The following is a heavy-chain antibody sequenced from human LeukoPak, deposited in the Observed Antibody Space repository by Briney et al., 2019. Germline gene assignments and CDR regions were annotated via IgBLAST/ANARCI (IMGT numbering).Heavy chain of an antibody. V-gene: IGHV3-23*01. Sequence: GGSLRLSCAATGFTFRSYGMSRVRQAPGKGLEWVSSLSGSGGSTYYADSVKGRFTISRDNSKNTLFLHMNSLRAEDTAVYYCAKALGGYDFDYWGRGTLVTVYS. D-gene: IGHD3-16*01. CDR1: GFTFRSYG. CDR2: LSGSGGST. CDR3: AKALGGYDFDY. J-gene: IGHJ4*02.